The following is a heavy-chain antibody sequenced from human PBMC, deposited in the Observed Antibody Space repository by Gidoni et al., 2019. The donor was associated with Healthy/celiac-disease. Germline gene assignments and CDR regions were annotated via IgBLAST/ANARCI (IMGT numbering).Heavy chain of an antibody. J-gene: IGHJ4*02. CDR2: IWYDGSNK. V-gene: IGHV3-33*01. CDR3: ARDYYDSSGYCDY. Sequence: QVQLVESGGGVVQPGRSLRLSCAASGFPFSSYGMHWVRQAPGKGLEWVAVIWYDGSNKYYADSVKGRFTISRDNSKNTLYLQMNSLRAEDTAVYYCARDYYDSSGYCDYWGQGTLVTVSS. CDR1: GFPFSSYG. D-gene: IGHD3-22*01.